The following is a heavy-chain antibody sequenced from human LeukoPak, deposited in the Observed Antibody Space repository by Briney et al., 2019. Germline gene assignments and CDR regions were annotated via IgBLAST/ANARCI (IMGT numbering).Heavy chain of an antibody. Sequence: SETLSLTCAVYGGSFSGHYWTWIRQPPGKGLEWIGEINHSGSTTYNPSLNSRVTISVDTSKNQFSLKMSSVTAEDTAVYYCARPRYGSGSLDSWGQGTLVTVSS. CDR1: GGSFSGHY. D-gene: IGHD3-10*01. CDR2: INHSGST. V-gene: IGHV4-34*01. CDR3: ARPRYGSGSLDS. J-gene: IGHJ4*02.